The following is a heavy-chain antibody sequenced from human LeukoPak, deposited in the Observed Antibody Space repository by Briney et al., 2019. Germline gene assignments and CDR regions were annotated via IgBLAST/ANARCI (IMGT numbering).Heavy chain of an antibody. D-gene: IGHD3-22*01. Sequence: PGGSLRLSCAASGFTFSSYWMHWVRQAPGKGLVWVSRIDSDGSSTNYAHSVKGRFTISRDNAKNTLYLQMNSLRAEDTAVYYCARDRTTYYYDSSGYGYWGQGTLVTVSS. CDR1: GFTFSSYW. J-gene: IGHJ4*02. V-gene: IGHV3-74*01. CDR3: ARDRTTYYYDSSGYGY. CDR2: IDSDGSST.